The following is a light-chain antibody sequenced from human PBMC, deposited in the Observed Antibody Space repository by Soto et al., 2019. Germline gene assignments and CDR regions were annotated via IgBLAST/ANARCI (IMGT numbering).Light chain of an antibody. CDR2: AAS. V-gene: IGKV1-12*01. Sequence: XXTXXPSSXSAXXXDRVTXTXRASQGISSWLAWYQQKPGKAPKLLIYAASSLQSGVPSRFSGSGSGTDFTLTISSLQPEDFATYYCQHADSFPLITFGQGTRLEI. CDR3: QHADSFPLIT. CDR1: QGISSW. J-gene: IGKJ5*01.